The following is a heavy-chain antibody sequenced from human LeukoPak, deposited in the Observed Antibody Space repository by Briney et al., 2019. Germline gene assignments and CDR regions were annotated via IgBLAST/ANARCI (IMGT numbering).Heavy chain of an antibody. D-gene: IGHD3-22*01. V-gene: IGHV3-74*01. CDR2: INTDGIST. CDR1: GFTFSGYW. J-gene: IGHJ4*02. Sequence: GGSLRLSCAASGFTFSGYWMHWVRQAPGKGLVWVSRINTDGISTNYADSVKGRFTISRDNAKNSLYLQMNSLRAEDTAVYYCAREEYYYDSSGCDYWGQGTLVTVSS. CDR3: AREEYYYDSSGCDY.